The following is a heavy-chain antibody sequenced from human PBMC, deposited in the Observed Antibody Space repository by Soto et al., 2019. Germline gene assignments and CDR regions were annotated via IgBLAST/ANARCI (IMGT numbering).Heavy chain of an antibody. D-gene: IGHD2-2*01. Sequence: GGSLRLSCAASGFTFSSYAMSWVRQAPGKGLEWVSAISGSGGSTYYADSVKGRFTISRDNSKNTLYLQMNSLRAEDTAVYYCASAPRGQLLDYYYYYMDVWGKGTTVTVSS. J-gene: IGHJ6*03. CDR1: GFTFSSYA. CDR2: ISGSGGST. V-gene: IGHV3-23*01. CDR3: ASAPRGQLLDYYYYYMDV.